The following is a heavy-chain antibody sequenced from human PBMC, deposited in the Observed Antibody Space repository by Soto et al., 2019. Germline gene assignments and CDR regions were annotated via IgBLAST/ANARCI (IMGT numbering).Heavy chain of an antibody. CDR3: AKVSYSGYDWFDY. D-gene: IGHD5-12*01. J-gene: IGHJ4*02. CDR2: ISSSSSTM. Sequence: GGSLRLSCAASGFTFSSYSMNWVRQAPGKGLEWVSYISSSSSTMYYADSVKGRFTISRDNAKNSLYLQMNSLRAEDTALYYCAKVSYSGYDWFDYWGQGTLVTVSS. CDR1: GFTFSSYS. V-gene: IGHV3-48*04.